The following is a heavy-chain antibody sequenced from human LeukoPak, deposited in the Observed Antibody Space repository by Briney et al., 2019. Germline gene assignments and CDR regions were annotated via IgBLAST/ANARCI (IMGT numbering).Heavy chain of an antibody. D-gene: IGHD5-12*01. CDR3: ANTDDGYGDEY. Sequence: GGSLRLSCAASGFTFSSYTFSTYAMTWVRQAPGKGLEWVSAVSGSGVSTYYADSVKGRFTISRDNSKNTLYLQMNSLRAEDTAVYYCANTDDGYGDEYWGQGTLVTVSS. V-gene: IGHV3-23*01. J-gene: IGHJ4*02. CDR2: VSGSGVST. CDR1: GFTFSSYTFSTYA.